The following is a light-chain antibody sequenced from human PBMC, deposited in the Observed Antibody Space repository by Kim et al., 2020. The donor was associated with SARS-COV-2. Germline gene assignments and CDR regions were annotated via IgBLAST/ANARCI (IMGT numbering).Light chain of an antibody. Sequence: EIVMTQSPGTLSVSPGERATLSCRASQSVSNKLAWYQQKPGQAPRLLIYGASTRATGIPARFSGSGSGTEFTLTISSLQSEDFAVYYCQQYNSWPPYTFGQGTKLEI. J-gene: IGKJ2*01. CDR3: QQYNSWPPYT. CDR2: GAS. CDR1: QSVSNK. V-gene: IGKV3-15*01.